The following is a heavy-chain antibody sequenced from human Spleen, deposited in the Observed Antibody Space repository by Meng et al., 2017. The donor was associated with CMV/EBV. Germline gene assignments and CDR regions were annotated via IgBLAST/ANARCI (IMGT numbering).Heavy chain of an antibody. CDR1: GGSIGSSSYY. J-gene: IGHJ6*02. CDR3: ARDRIAAAGTGDYYYYYGMDV. V-gene: IGHV4-39*07. CDR2: IYYSGST. D-gene: IGHD6-13*01. Sequence: SETLSLTCTVSGGSIGSSSYYWGWIRQPPGKGLEWIGSIYYSGSTYYNPSLKSRVTISVDTSKNQFSLKLSSVTAADTAVYYCARDRIAAAGTGDYYYYYGMDVWGQGTTVTVSS.